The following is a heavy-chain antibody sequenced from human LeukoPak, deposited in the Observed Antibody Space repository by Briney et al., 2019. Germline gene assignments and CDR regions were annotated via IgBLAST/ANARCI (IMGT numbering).Heavy chain of an antibody. CDR1: GFTFSSYA. Sequence: GGSLRLSCAASGFTFSSYAMSWVRQAPGKGLEWVSAISGSGGSTYYADSVKGRFTISRDNSKNTLYLQMNSLRAEDTAVYYCAKVDISYCSSTSCYHFDYWGQGTLVTVSP. D-gene: IGHD2-2*01. CDR2: ISGSGGST. J-gene: IGHJ4*02. CDR3: AKVDISYCSSTSCYHFDY. V-gene: IGHV3-23*01.